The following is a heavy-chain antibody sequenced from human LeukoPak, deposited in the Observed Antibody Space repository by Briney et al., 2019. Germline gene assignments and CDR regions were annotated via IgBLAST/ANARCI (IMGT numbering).Heavy chain of an antibody. CDR3: ARGLGYNWFDP. Sequence: SETLSLICTVSGGSISRYYWSWIRHPPGKGLEWIGYIYYSGSTNYNPSLKRRVTISVDTSKNQFAQKLSSGTAADTAVYYCARGLGYNWFDPWGQGTLVTVSS. CDR2: IYYSGST. J-gene: IGHJ5*02. V-gene: IGHV4-59*01. CDR1: GGSISRYY. D-gene: IGHD7-27*01.